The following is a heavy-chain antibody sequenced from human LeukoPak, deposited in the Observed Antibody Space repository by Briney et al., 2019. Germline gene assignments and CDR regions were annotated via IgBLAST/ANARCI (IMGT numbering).Heavy chain of an antibody. V-gene: IGHV4-30-4*08. Sequence: PSETLSLTCTVSGGSISSGDYYWSWIRQPPGKGLEWIGYIYYSGSTYYNPSLKSRVTISVDTSENQFSLKLSSVTAADTAVYYCAREVDIVVVPAAIRLGVLDAFDIWGQGTMVTVSS. J-gene: IGHJ3*02. CDR3: AREVDIVVVPAAIRLGVLDAFDI. CDR2: IYYSGST. CDR1: GGSISSGDYY. D-gene: IGHD2-2*02.